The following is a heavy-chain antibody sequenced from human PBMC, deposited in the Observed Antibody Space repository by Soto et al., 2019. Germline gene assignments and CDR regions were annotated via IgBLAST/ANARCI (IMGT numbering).Heavy chain of an antibody. CDR1: GGTFSSSA. V-gene: IGHV1-69*01. CDR2: IIPIFGTA. D-gene: IGHD3-10*02. CDR3: ERRESRFGTFDY. J-gene: IGHJ4*02. Sequence: QVQLVQSGAEVKKPGSSVKVSCKASGGTFSSSAISWVRQAPGQGLEWMGGIIPIFGTANYAHKFQGRVTITADESTSTAYMELSSRRSEDPAVYYCERRESRFGTFDYWGQGTLVTVSS.